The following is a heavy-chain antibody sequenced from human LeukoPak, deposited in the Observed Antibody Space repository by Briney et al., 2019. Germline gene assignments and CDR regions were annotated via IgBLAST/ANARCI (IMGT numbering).Heavy chain of an antibody. V-gene: IGHV4-4*07. Sequence: SETLSLTCTVSGGSISSYYWSWIRQPAGKGLEWIGRIYTSGSTNYNPSLKSRVTMSVDTSKNQFSLKLSSVTAADTAVYYCARVYGDYAVNYYYYYMDVWGKGTTVTISS. CDR3: ARVYGDYAVNYYYYYMDV. CDR1: GGSISSYY. J-gene: IGHJ6*03. CDR2: IYTSGST. D-gene: IGHD4-17*01.